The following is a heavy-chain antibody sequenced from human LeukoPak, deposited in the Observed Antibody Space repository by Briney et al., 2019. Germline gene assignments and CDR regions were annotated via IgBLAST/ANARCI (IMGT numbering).Heavy chain of an antibody. CDR2: IYSGGST. D-gene: IGHD3-10*01. CDR1: AFSFSDYN. CDR3: ARVEGAYGSGSYYNFPNYFDY. J-gene: IGHJ4*02. Sequence: GGSLRLSCAASAFSFSDYNMSWVRQAPGKGLEWVSVIYSGGSTYYADSVKGRFTISRDNSKNTLYLQMNSLRAEDTAVYYCARVEGAYGSGSYYNFPNYFDYWGQGTLVTVSS. V-gene: IGHV3-53*01.